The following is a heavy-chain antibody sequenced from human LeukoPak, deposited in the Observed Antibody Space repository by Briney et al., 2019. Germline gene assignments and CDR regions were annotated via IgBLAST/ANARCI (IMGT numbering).Heavy chain of an antibody. Sequence: GASVKVSCKVSGYTLTELSMHWVRQAPGQGLEWMGWINPNSGDTNYAQKFQGRVTMTRDTSISTAYMELSRLRSDDTAVYYCARSGRVSCYSCWFDPWGQGTLVTVSS. J-gene: IGHJ5*02. V-gene: IGHV1-2*02. CDR1: GYTLTELS. D-gene: IGHD2-15*01. CDR2: INPNSGDT. CDR3: ARSGRVSCYSCWFDP.